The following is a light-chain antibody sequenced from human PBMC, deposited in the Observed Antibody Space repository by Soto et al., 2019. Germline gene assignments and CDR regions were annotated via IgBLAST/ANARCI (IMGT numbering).Light chain of an antibody. J-gene: IGLJ2*01. CDR2: NNN. CDR3: AAWDASLNGVV. V-gene: IGLV1-44*01. CDR1: SSNIGSNT. Sequence: QSVLTQPPSASGTPGQRVTISCSGGSSNIGSNTVNWYQQLPGTAPKLLIYNNNQRPSAVPARFSASESGTSASLAISGLQSEDDADYFCAAWDASLNGVVFGGGTKLTVL.